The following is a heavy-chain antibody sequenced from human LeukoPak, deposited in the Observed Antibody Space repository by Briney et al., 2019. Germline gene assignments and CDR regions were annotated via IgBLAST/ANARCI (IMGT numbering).Heavy chain of an antibody. D-gene: IGHD2-2*01. Sequence: PGGSLRLSCAASGFTFSSYSMNWVRQAPGKGLEWVSSISSSSSYIYYADSVKGRFTISRDNAKNSLYLQMNSLRAEDTAVYYCARDLFSFEYGGPPFDYWGQGTLVTVSS. CDR2: ISSSSSYI. J-gene: IGHJ4*02. V-gene: IGHV3-21*01. CDR3: ARDLFSFEYGGPPFDY. CDR1: GFTFSSYS.